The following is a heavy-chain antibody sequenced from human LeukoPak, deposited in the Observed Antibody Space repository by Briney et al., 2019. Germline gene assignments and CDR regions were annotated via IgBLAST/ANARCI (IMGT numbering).Heavy chain of an antibody. CDR3: ARDPRGYDSSGSGFRFDY. Sequence: ASVKVSCKASGYTFNDHYMRWVRQAPGQGLEWMGWINPNSGGTNYAQKFQGRVTITRDTSISTAYMELSRLRSADTAVYYCARDPRGYDSSGSGFRFDYWGQGTLVTVSS. CDR2: INPNSGGT. V-gene: IGHV1-2*02. J-gene: IGHJ4*02. D-gene: IGHD3-22*01. CDR1: GYTFNDHY.